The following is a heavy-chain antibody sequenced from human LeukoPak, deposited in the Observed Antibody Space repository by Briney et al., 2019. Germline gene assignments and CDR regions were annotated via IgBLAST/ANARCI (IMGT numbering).Heavy chain of an antibody. CDR1: GYTFTSYG. Sequence: ASVKVSCKASGYTFTSYGISWVGQAPGQGLEGRGWISAYKGNTNYAQKLQGRVTMTTDTSTSTAYMELRSLRSDDTVVYYCARDASNYYYGSGSYYYYYGMDVWGKGTTVTVSS. CDR2: ISAYKGNT. J-gene: IGHJ6*04. CDR3: ARDASNYYYGSGSYYYYYGMDV. V-gene: IGHV1-18*04. D-gene: IGHD3-10*01.